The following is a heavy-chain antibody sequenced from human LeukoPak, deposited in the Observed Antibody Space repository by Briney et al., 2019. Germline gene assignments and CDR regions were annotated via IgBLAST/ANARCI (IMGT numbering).Heavy chain of an antibody. J-gene: IGHJ4*02. CDR1: GFTFSDYY. CDR2: ISSSGSDI. D-gene: IGHD3-10*01. CDR3: AAYGSGSYSLGY. Sequence: GGSLRLSCAASGFTFSDYYMSWIRQAPGKGLEWVSHISSSGSDINYADSVKGRFTISRDNSKNTLYLQMNSLRAEDTAVYYCAAYGSGSYSLGYWGQGTLVTVSS. V-gene: IGHV3-11*06.